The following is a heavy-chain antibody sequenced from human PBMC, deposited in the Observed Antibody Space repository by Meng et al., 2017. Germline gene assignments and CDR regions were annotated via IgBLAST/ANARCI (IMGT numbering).Heavy chain of an antibody. Sequence: SQTLSLTCAVYGGSFSGYYWSWIRQPPGKGLEWIGEINHSGSTNYNPSPKSRVTISVDTSKNQFSLKLSPVTAADTAVYYCARGRGYPRLHAFDIWGQGTMVTVSS. CDR1: GGSFSGYY. J-gene: IGHJ3*02. D-gene: IGHD5-12*01. V-gene: IGHV4-34*01. CDR2: INHSGST. CDR3: ARGRGYPRLHAFDI.